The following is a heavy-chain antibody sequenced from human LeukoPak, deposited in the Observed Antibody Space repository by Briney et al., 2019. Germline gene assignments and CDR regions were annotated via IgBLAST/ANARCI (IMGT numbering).Heavy chain of an antibody. J-gene: IGHJ4*02. V-gene: IGHV3-64D*06. CDR2: ISSNGGAT. Sequence: GGSLRLSCSASGFTFSNYAMHWVRQAPGKGLEYVSTISSNGGATSYADSVKGRFTISRDNSKNTLYLQMSSLRPEDTAVYYCVKDPGYSSSWYFDYWGQGTLVTVSS. CDR1: GFTFSNYA. CDR3: VKDPGYSSSWYFDY. D-gene: IGHD6-13*01.